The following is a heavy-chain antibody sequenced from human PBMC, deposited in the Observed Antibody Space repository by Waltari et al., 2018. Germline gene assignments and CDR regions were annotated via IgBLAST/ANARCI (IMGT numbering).Heavy chain of an antibody. CDR3: ASGYCNGGNCQDFDY. J-gene: IGHJ4*02. D-gene: IGHD2-15*01. V-gene: IGHV4-4*02. CDR2: IYHRGTT. Sequence: QVQLQESGPGVVKPSGTLSLTCAVSGGSISSSNWWSWVRQPPVKGLEWLGEIYHRGTTNYNPSRKSRVTISVDKSKNQFSLKLSSVTAADTAVYYCASGYCNGGNCQDFDYWGQGTLVTVSS. CDR1: GGSISSSNW.